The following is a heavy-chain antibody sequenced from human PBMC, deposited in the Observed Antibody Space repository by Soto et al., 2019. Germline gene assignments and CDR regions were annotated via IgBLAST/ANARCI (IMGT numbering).Heavy chain of an antibody. CDR2: ISYDGSNK. Sequence: QVQLVESGGGVVQPGRSLRLSCAASGFTFSSYAMHWARQAPGKGLEWVAVISYDGSNKYYADSVKGRFTISRDNSMNRLYLLMNGPRGEDMAVYYCAIDFFVGATGGMDGWGQGITVTVSS. CDR3: AIDFFVGATGGMDG. D-gene: IGHD1-26*01. J-gene: IGHJ6*02. CDR1: GFTFSSYA. V-gene: IGHV3-30-3*01.